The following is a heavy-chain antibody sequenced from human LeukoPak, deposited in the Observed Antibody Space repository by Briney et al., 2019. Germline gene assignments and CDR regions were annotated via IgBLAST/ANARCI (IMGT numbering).Heavy chain of an antibody. CDR1: GFTFSDYC. CDR3: ARDMVGPDIVVVPYMDV. J-gene: IGHJ6*03. V-gene: IGHV3-11*04. Sequence: GGSLRLSCAASGFTFSDYCMSWIRQAPGKGLEWVSYISNDGSTIYYADSVKGRFTISRDNAKNSLYLQMNSLRAEDTAVYYCARDMVGPDIVVVPYMDVWGKGNTVTVSS. D-gene: IGHD2-2*01. CDR2: ISNDGSTI.